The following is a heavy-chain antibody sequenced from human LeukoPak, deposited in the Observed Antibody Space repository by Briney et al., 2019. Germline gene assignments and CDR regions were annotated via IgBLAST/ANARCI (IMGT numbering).Heavy chain of an antibody. CDR3: ARVRYSSSWYVTYYYYYYMDV. D-gene: IGHD6-13*01. J-gene: IGHJ6*03. Sequence: GGSLRLSCAASGFTFSSYWMHWVRQAPGKGLVWVSRINTDGSSTSYADSVKGRFTISRDNAKNTLYLQMNSLRAEDTAVYYCARVRYSSSWYVTYYYYYYMDVWGKGTTVTVSS. CDR2: INTDGSST. CDR1: GFTFSSYW. V-gene: IGHV3-74*01.